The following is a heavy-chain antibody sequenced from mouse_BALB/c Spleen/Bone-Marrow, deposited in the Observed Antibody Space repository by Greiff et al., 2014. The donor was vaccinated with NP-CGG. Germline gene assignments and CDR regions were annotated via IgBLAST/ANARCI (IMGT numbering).Heavy chain of an antibody. CDR3: ARQLGLRWAMDY. CDR2: ISNGGGST. Sequence: DVKLVESGGGLVQPGGSLKLSCAASGFTFSSYTVSWVRQTPEKRLEWVAYISNGGGSTYYPDTVKGRFTISRDNAKNTLYLQMSSLKSEDTAMYYCARQLGLRWAMDYWGQGTSVTVSP. J-gene: IGHJ4*01. D-gene: IGHD3-1*01. V-gene: IGHV5-12-2*01. CDR1: GFTFSSYT.